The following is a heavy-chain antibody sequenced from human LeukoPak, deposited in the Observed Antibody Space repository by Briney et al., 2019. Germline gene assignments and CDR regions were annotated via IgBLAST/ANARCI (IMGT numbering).Heavy chain of an antibody. D-gene: IGHD6-19*01. J-gene: IGHJ4*02. V-gene: IGHV4-34*01. CDR2: INHSGST. CDR1: GGSFSGYY. CDR3: ARGKGGDIAVAGNFDY. Sequence: SETLSLTCAVYGGSFSGYYWSWIRQPPGKGLEWIGEINHSGSTNYNPSLKSRVTISVDTSKNQFSLKLSSVTAADTAVYYCARGKGGDIAVAGNFDYWGQGTLVTVSS.